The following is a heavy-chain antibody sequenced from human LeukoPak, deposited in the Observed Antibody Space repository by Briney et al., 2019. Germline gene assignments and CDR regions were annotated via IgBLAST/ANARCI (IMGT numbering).Heavy chain of an antibody. CDR1: GFTFNNYA. CDR3: ARAPVRGAVAGVDY. D-gene: IGHD6-19*01. V-gene: IGHV3-30-3*01. CDR2: VTYDGNNQ. J-gene: IGHJ4*02. Sequence: QPGGSLRLSCAASGFTFNNYAIHWVRQAPGKGLEWVAVVTYDGNNQYYADSVKGRFTVSRDNSRNTVNLQMNSLRGEDTAVYYCARAPVRGAVAGVDYWGQGTLVTVSS.